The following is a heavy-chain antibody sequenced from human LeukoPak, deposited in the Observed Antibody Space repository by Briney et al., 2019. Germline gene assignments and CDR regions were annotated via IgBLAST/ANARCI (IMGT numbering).Heavy chain of an antibody. CDR1: GFTFSSYG. J-gene: IGHJ5*02. D-gene: IGHD7-27*01. CDR2: VTKDGGER. Sequence: PGGSLRLSCAASGFTFSSYGMHWVRQAPGKGLEWVASVTKDGGERYYVDSAKGRFTISRDNSKNSAYLQMSSLRAEDTAVYWCRRGHWDDHAWGQGTLVTVSS. CDR3: RRGHWDDHA. V-gene: IGHV3-7*01.